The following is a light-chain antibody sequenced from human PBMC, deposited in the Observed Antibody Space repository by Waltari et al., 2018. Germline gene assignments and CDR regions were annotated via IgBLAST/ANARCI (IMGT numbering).Light chain of an antibody. CDR1: QGISNS. Sequence: DIQMTQSPSSLSASVGDRVTITCRASQGISNSLAWYQQKPGKAPKLLFYGASRLESGVPPRFSGSGSGTDYTLTISSLQPDDFATYYCQQYYFTPYTFGQGTKLDIK. CDR3: QQYYFTPYT. J-gene: IGKJ2*01. CDR2: GAS. V-gene: IGKV1-NL1*01.